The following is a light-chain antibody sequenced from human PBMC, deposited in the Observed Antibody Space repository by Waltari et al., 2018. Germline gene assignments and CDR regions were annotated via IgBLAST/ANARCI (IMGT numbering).Light chain of an antibody. CDR2: GAS. Sequence: DIQLTQSPSSLSASLGDIVTISCRASASVRKYLNWYQQKPGKAPKLLIYGASSLQSGVPSRFSGSGSGTDFTLTISSLQPEDFATYYCQQSYSTPRTFGQGTKVEIK. CDR1: ASVRKY. CDR3: QQSYSTPRT. J-gene: IGKJ1*01. V-gene: IGKV1-39*01.